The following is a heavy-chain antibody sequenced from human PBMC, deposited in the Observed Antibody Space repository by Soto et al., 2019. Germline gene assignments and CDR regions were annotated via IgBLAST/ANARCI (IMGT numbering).Heavy chain of an antibody. V-gene: IGHV1-69*13. Sequence: SVKVSCKASGGTFSSYAISWVRQAPGQGLEWMGGIIPIFGTANYAQKFQGRVTITADESTSTAYMELSSLRSEDTAVYYCAREYYDFWSGYSGESTAFDIWGQGTMVTV. CDR3: AREYYDFWSGYSGESTAFDI. CDR1: GGTFSSYA. D-gene: IGHD3-3*01. CDR2: IIPIFGTA. J-gene: IGHJ3*02.